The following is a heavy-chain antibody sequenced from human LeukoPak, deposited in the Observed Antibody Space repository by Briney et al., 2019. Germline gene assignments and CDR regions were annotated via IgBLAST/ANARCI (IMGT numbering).Heavy chain of an antibody. CDR2: VNPSGGST. Sequence: ASVKVSRKVSGYTFTSYYMHWVRQAPGQGLEWMGIVNPSGGSTSYAQKFQGRVTMTRDTSTSTVYMELSSLRSEDTAVYYCAREMDIVATMLDYWGQGTLVTVSS. J-gene: IGHJ4*02. CDR3: AREMDIVATMLDY. CDR1: GYTFTSYY. V-gene: IGHV1-46*01. D-gene: IGHD5-12*01.